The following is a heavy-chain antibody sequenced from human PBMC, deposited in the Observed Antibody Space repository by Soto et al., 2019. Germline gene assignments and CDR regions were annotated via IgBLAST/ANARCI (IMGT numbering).Heavy chain of an antibody. D-gene: IGHD4-17*01. Sequence: PSETLSLTCAVSGGSVSSGGYSWGWIRQPLGKGLEWIGFGSYSGTTNYKPSLKSRVTISVDTSRSQISLKVSSLTAADTAVYYCARGATVTQYDYWGQGTLVTVSS. CDR1: GGSVSSGGYS. CDR3: ARGATVTQYDY. J-gene: IGHJ4*02. CDR2: GSYSGTT. V-gene: IGHV4-61*08.